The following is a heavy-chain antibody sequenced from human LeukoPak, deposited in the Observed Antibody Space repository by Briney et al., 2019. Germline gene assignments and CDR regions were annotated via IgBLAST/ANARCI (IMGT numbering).Heavy chain of an antibody. D-gene: IGHD1-26*01. V-gene: IGHV3-30-3*02. J-gene: IGHJ4*02. CDR2: ISYDGSNK. CDR3: AKNPPRSGNYPYYFDY. Sequence: GGSLRLSCAASGFTFSSYAMHWVRQAPGKGLEWVAVISYDGSNKYYADSVKGRFTISRDNAKNTLSLQMNSLRAEDTAVYYCAKNPPRSGNYPYYFDYWGQGTLVTVSS. CDR1: GFTFSSYA.